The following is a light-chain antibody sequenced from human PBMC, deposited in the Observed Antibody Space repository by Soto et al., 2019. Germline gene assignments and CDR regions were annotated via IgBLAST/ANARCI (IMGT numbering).Light chain of an antibody. CDR3: SSYAGSNTLYV. CDR2: EVN. Sequence: QSVLTQPASVSGSPGQSVTISCTGPRSDIGDSNFISWYQHSPGKAPRLLIYEVNNRPSGVSKRFSGSKAGNTASLTISGLLDDDEADYHCSSYAGSNTLYVFGTGTKVTVL. J-gene: IGLJ1*01. CDR1: RSDIGDSNF. V-gene: IGLV2-14*01.